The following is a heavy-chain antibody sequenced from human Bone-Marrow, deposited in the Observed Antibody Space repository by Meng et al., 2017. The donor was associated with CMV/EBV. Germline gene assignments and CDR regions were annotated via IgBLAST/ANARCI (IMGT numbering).Heavy chain of an antibody. CDR3: AKLVVPAATLGY. Sequence: GESLKISCAASGFTFSSYSMNWVRQAPGKGLEWVSSISSSGGSTYYADSVKGRFTISRDNSKNTLYLQMNSLRAEDTAVYYCAKLVVPAATLGYWGQGTLVTVSS. V-gene: IGHV3-23*01. CDR1: GFTFSSYS. CDR2: ISSSGGST. D-gene: IGHD2-2*01. J-gene: IGHJ4*02.